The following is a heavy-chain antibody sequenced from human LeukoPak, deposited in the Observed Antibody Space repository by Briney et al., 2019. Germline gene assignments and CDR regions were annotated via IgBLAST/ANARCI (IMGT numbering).Heavy chain of an antibody. V-gene: IGHV1-18*01. J-gene: IGHJ1*01. CDR2: ISAYNGNT. CDR3: ASSDGKYFQH. D-gene: IGHD1-1*01. CDR1: GYTFISYG. Sequence: ASVKVSCKASGYTFISYGISWVRQAPGQGLEWMGWISAYNGNTNYAQKLQGRVTMTTDTYTSTAYMELRSLRSDDTAVYNCASSDGKYFQHWGQGTLVIVSS.